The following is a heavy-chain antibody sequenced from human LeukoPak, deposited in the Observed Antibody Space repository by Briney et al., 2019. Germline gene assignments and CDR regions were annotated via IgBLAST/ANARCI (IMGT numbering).Heavy chain of an antibody. CDR1: GFSVRNNF. J-gene: IGHJ4*02. D-gene: IGHD3-3*01. V-gene: IGHV3-66*04. CDR2: IYSDSTT. CDR3: AKPDGRLEWLSIFDY. Sequence: GGSLRLSCAASGFSVRNNFMSWVRQAPGKGLEWVSIIYSDSTTYYADSVKGRFSISRDDSKNTLHLQMNSLRAEDTAVYYCAKPDGRLEWLSIFDYWGQGTLVTVSS.